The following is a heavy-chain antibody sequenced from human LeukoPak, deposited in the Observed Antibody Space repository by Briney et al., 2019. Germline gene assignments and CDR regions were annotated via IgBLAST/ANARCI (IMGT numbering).Heavy chain of an antibody. CDR1: GYTFTSYG. D-gene: IGHD3-22*01. V-gene: IGHV1-24*01. J-gene: IGHJ4*02. CDR3: ATVFDYYDSSGYYFDY. Sequence: ASVKVSCKASGYTFTSYGISWVRQAPGKGLEWMGGFDPEDGETIYAQKFQGRVTMTEDTSTDTAYMELSSLRSEDTAVYYCATVFDYYDSSGYYFDYWGQGTLVTVSS. CDR2: FDPEDGET.